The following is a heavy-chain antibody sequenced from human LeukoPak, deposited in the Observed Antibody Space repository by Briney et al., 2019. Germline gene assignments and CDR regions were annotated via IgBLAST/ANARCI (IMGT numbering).Heavy chain of an antibody. J-gene: IGHJ4*02. D-gene: IGHD5-18*01. V-gene: IGHV3-30-3*01. CDR3: ARALDTAMEHYDY. Sequence: GGSLRLSCAASGFTFSSYAMHWVRQAPGKGLEWVAVISYDGSNKYYADSVKGRFTISRDNSKNTLYLQMNSLRAEDTAVYYCARALDTAMEHYDYWGQGTLVTVSS. CDR2: ISYDGSNK. CDR1: GFTFSSYA.